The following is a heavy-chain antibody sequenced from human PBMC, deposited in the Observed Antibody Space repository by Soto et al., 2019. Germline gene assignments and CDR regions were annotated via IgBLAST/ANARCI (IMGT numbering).Heavy chain of an antibody. CDR1: GFTFSSYS. D-gene: IGHD6-6*01. CDR2: ISSSSSYI. CDR3: AGSIAYYYYCRMDV. V-gene: IGHV3-21*01. J-gene: IGHJ6*01. Sequence: PGGSLRLSCAASGFTFSSYSMNWVRQAPGEGLEWVSSISSSSSYIYYADSVKGRFTISRDNAKNSLYLQMNSLRAEDTAVEYCAGSIAYYYYCRMDVWEQETTVTVSS.